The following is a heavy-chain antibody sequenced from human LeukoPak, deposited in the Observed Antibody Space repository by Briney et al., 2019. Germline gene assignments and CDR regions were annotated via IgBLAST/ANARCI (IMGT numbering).Heavy chain of an antibody. CDR2: ISYEGSNK. CDR1: GFTFSSYA. CDR3: ARDSIAVAGSPSDY. Sequence: GRSLRLSCAASGFTFSSYAMPWVSQAPGKGLEWVAVISYEGSNKYYADSVKGRLTISRDNTKNTLYLQMNSLRAEDTAVYYCARDSIAVAGSPSDYWGQGTLVTVSS. J-gene: IGHJ4*02. D-gene: IGHD6-19*01. V-gene: IGHV3-30*01.